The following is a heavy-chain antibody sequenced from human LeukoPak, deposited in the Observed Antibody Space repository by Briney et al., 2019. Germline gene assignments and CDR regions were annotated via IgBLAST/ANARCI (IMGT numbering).Heavy chain of an antibody. D-gene: IGHD2-2*01. CDR3: ARDSSASSRQGAFDI. CDR2: IYSGGST. V-gene: IGHV3-53*01. J-gene: IGHJ3*02. Sequence: GGSLRLSCAASGFTVSSNYMSWVRQAPGKGLEWVSVIYSGGSTYYADSVKGRFTISRDNSKNTLYLQMNSLRAEDTAVYYCARDSSASSRQGAFDIWGQGTMVTVSS. CDR1: GFTVSSNY.